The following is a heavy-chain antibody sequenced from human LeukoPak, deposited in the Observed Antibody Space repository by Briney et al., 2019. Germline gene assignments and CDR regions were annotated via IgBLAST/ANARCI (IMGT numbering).Heavy chain of an antibody. CDR1: GFIFRSYG. CDR2: IHFDGSKD. D-gene: IGHD3-16*01. Sequence: GGSLRFSCVASGFIFRSYGIHWVRQPPGKGLEWVTFIHFDGSKDYYADFVKGRFTISSDNSKNTVYLQTNSLRAEDTAVYYCAKDGIMHSHVPPEFDPWGQGTLVSVSS. CDR3: AKDGIMHSHVPPEFDP. J-gene: IGHJ5*02. V-gene: IGHV3-30*02.